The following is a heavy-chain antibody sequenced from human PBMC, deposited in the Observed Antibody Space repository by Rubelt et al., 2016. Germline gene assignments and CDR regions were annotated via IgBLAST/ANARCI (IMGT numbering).Heavy chain of an antibody. Sequence: EVQLVESGGGLVQPGGSLRLSCAASGFTFSSYSMNWVRQAPGKGLEWVSAISGRDGSTYHADSVKGRFTISRDNSKNTRYLQMNSLGAEDTAVYYCAKSRGSSSLSAFDIWGEGTMVTVS. CDR3: AKSRGSSSLSAFDI. J-gene: IGHJ3*02. CDR1: GFTFSSYS. D-gene: IGHD6-13*01. V-gene: IGHV3-23*04. CDR2: ISGRDGST.